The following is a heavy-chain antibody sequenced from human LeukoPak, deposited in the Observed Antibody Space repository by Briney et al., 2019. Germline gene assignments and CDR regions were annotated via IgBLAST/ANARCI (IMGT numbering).Heavy chain of an antibody. CDR3: ARDGGGQVFRYYYYYGMDV. V-gene: IGHV3-21*01. CDR1: GFTFSSYS. CDR2: ISSSSSYI. J-gene: IGHJ6*02. Sequence: PGGSLRLSCSASGFTFSSYSMNWVRQAPGKGLEWVSSISSSSSYIYYADSVKGRFTISRDNAKNSLYLQMNSLRAEDTAVYYCARDGGGQVFRYYYYYGMDVWGQGTTVTVSS. D-gene: IGHD2-15*01.